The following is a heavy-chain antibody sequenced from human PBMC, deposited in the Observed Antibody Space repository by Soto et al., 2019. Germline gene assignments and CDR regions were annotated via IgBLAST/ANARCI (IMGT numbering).Heavy chain of an antibody. J-gene: IGHJ6*02. Sequence: TXGTLSLTCEVSGGSITTGQWWTWVRQSPGKGLEWIGEIYQSGITNYNPSLNSRLSISMDQSKNQFSLKLTSVTAADTALYFCARGFSFSDNSDNDRIYFYYGLNVWGQGTTVTVSS. CDR2: IYQSGIT. CDR1: GGSITTGQW. V-gene: IGHV4-4*01. CDR3: ARGFSFSDNSDNDRIYFYYGLNV. D-gene: IGHD2-15*01.